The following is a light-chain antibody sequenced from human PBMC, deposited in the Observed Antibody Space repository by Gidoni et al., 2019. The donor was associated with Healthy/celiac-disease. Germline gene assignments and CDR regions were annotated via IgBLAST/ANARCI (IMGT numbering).Light chain of an antibody. J-gene: IGKJ4*01. CDR2: WAS. V-gene: IGKV4-1*01. CDR1: QSVLYSSNNKNY. Sequence: DIVMTQSPDSLAVSLGERATINCKSSQSVLYSSNNKNYLAWYQQKPGQPPKLLIYWASTRESGVPDRFSGSGSGTDFTLTISSLQAEDVAVYYCQQRLTFXGXTKVEIK. CDR3: QQRLT.